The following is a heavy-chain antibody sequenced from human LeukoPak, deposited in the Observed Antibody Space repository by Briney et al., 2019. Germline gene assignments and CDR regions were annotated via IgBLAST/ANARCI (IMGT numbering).Heavy chain of an antibody. V-gene: IGHV4-34*01. Sequence: SETLSLTCAVYGGSFSGYYWSWIRQPPGKGLEWIGEINHSGSTNYNPSLKSRVTISVETSKNQFSLKLSSVTAADTAVYYCARGNAWEMATTTYYFDYWGQGTLVTVSS. CDR1: GGSFSGYY. CDR3: ARGNAWEMATTTYYFDY. J-gene: IGHJ4*02. CDR2: INHSGST. D-gene: IGHD5-24*01.